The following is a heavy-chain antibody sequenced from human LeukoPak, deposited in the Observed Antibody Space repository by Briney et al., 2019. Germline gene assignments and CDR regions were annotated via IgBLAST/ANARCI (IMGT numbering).Heavy chain of an antibody. CDR2: FYPDDSDT. V-gene: IGHV5-51*01. Sequence: GESLKISCKGSGYSFTNYWIGWVRQMPGKGLEWVELFYPDDSDTRYSPSFQGQVTLSADKSISTAYLQWSSLKASDTAMYYCARPSSGGEPFDIWGQGTMVSVSS. CDR3: ARPSSGGEPFDI. D-gene: IGHD3-10*01. CDR1: GYSFTNYW. J-gene: IGHJ3*02.